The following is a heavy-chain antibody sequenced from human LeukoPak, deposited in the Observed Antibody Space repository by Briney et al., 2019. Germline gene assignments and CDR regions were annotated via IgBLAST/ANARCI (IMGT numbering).Heavy chain of an antibody. CDR2: IKQDGSDK. J-gene: IGHJ4*02. V-gene: IGHV3-7*05. D-gene: IGHD1-26*01. Sequence: PGGSLRLPCVASGCSFSSYWMSWVRQAPGKGLEWVANIKQDGSDKYYVDSVRGRFTISRDNAKNSLYLQMNSLRAEDTAVYYCAREGYGGDYWGQGTLVTVSS. CDR3: AREGYGGDY. CDR1: GCSFSSYW.